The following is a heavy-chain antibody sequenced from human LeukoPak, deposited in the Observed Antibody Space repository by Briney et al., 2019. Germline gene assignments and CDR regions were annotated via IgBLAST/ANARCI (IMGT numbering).Heavy chain of an antibody. J-gene: IGHJ4*02. D-gene: IGHD6-13*01. Sequence: SVKVSCKASGGTFSSYAISWVRQAPGQGLEWMGGIIPIFGTANYAQKFQGRVTITTDESTSTAYMELSSLRSEDTAVYYCARTGQRQQQLVHFDYWGQGTLVTVSS. V-gene: IGHV1-69*05. CDR3: ARTGQRQQQLVHFDY. CDR2: IIPIFGTA. CDR1: GGTFSSYA.